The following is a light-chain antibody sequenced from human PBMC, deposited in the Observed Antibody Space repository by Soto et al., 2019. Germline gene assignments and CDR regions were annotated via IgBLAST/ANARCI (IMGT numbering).Light chain of an antibody. CDR2: GAS. V-gene: IGKV3-20*01. CDR1: QSVSSSY. J-gene: IGKJ2*01. CDR3: QQYGGSPRYT. Sequence: EIVLTQSPGTLSLSPGERATLSCRASQSVSSSYLAWYQQKPGQVARLLIYGASSRATGIPDRFSGSGSGTDFNLTISRLEPEDFAVYYCQQYGGSPRYTGGQGPKLEIK.